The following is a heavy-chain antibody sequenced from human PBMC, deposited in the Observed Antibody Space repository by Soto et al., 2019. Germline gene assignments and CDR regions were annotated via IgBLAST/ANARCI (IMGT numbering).Heavy chain of an antibody. CDR2: IIPIFGTA. Sequence: QVQLVQSGAKVKKPGSSVKVSCKASGGTFSSYAISWVRQAPGQGLEWMGGIIPIFGTANYAQKFQGRVTITADESTSTAYMELSSLRSEDTAVYYCASGITMVRGNYYYGMDVWGQGTTVTVSS. CDR3: ASGITMVRGNYYYGMDV. V-gene: IGHV1-69*01. D-gene: IGHD3-10*01. CDR1: GGTFSSYA. J-gene: IGHJ6*02.